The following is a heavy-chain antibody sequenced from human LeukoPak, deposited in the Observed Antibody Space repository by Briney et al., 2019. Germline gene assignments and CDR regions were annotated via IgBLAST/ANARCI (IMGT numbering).Heavy chain of an antibody. CDR2: IRYDGSNK. J-gene: IGHJ4*02. CDR1: GFTFSSYG. V-gene: IGHV3-30*02. CDR3: AKDDRLAARPYYFDY. Sequence: QPGGSVRLSCAASGFTFSSYGMHWVRQAPGKGLEWVAFIRYDGSNKYYADSVKGRFTISRDNSKNTLYLQMNSLRAEDTAVYYCAKDDRLAARPYYFDYWGQGTLVTVSS. D-gene: IGHD6-6*01.